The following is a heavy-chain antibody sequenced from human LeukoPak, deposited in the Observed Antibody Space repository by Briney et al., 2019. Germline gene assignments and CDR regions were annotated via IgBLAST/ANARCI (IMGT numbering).Heavy chain of an antibody. CDR3: ARERGVVPAASFDY. Sequence: GGSLRLSCAASGFTFSSYGMHWVRQAPGKGLEWVAVISYDGSNKYYADSVKGRFTISRDNSKNTLYLQMNSLRAADTAVYYCARERGVVPAASFDYWGQGTLVTVSS. J-gene: IGHJ4*02. V-gene: IGHV3-30*03. CDR1: GFTFSSYG. D-gene: IGHD2-2*01. CDR2: ISYDGSNK.